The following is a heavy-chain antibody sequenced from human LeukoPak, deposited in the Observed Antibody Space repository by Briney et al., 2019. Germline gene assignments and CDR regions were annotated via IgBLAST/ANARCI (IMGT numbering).Heavy chain of an antibody. CDR1: GLTFSSYA. CDR3: ARDSLGIAVAGTLDY. D-gene: IGHD6-19*01. V-gene: IGHV3-30*04. CDR2: ISYDGSNK. Sequence: GGSLRLSCAASGLTFSSYAMHWVRQAPGKGLEWVAVISYDGSNKYYADSVKGRFTISRDNSKNTLYLQMNSLRAEDTAVYYCARDSLGIAVAGTLDYWGQGTLVTVSS. J-gene: IGHJ4*02.